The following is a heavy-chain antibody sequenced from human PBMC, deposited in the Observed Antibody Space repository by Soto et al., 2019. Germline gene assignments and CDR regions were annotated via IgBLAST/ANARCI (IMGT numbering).Heavy chain of an antibody. CDR1: GGSISSGDYY. D-gene: IGHD6-13*01. J-gene: IGHJ3*02. V-gene: IGHV4-61*08. Sequence: SETLSLTCTVSGGSISSGDYYWSWIRQTPGKGLEWIGYIYYSGSTNYNPSLKSRVTISVDTSKNQFSLKLSSVTAADTAVYYCAKYTSSQFYDAFDIWGQGTMVTVSS. CDR3: AKYTSSQFYDAFDI. CDR2: IYYSGST.